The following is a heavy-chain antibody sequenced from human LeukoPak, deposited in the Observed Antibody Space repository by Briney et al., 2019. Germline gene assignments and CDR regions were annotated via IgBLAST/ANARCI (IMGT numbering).Heavy chain of an antibody. CDR3: ARGWDCGGDCYSWEFDY. CDR1: GYTFTSYY. Sequence: ASVKVSCKASGYTFTSYYMHWVRQAPGQGLEWMGIINPSGGSTSYAQKLQGRVTMTRDTSTSTVYMELSSLRSEDTAVYYCARGWDCGGDCYSWEFDYWGQGTLVTVSS. V-gene: IGHV1-46*01. J-gene: IGHJ4*02. D-gene: IGHD2-21*02. CDR2: INPSGGST.